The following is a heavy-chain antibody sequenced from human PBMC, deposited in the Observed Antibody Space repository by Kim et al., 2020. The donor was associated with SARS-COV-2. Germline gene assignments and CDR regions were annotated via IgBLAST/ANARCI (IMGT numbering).Heavy chain of an antibody. D-gene: IGHD2-2*02. CDR3: ARRNKGYCSSTSCYTGGDFDY. CDR1: GGSISSSSYY. Sequence: SETLSLTCTVSGGSISSSSYYWGWIRQPPGKGLEWIGSIYYSGSTYYNPSLKSRVTISVDTSKNQFSLKLSSVTAADTAVYYCARRNKGYCSSTSCYTGGDFDYWGQGTLVTVSS. CDR2: IYYSGST. V-gene: IGHV4-39*01. J-gene: IGHJ4*02.